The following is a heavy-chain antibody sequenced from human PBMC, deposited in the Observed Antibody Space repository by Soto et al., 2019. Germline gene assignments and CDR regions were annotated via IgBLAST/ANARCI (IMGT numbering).Heavy chain of an antibody. V-gene: IGHV4-30-2*01. Sequence: SETLSLTCAVSGGSISSGGYSWRWIRQPPGKGLEWIGYIYHSGSTYYNPSHKSRVTISVDRSKNQFSLKLSCGTAAATAVYYCARVGFDCGGDRYALHAFDVWGQGTRVTVSS. CDR3: ARVGFDCGGDRYALHAFDV. J-gene: IGHJ6*02. CDR1: GGSISSGGYS. CDR2: IYHSGST. D-gene: IGHD2-21*02.